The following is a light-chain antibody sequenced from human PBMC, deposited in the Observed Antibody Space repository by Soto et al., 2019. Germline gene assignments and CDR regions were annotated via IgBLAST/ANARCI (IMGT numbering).Light chain of an antibody. CDR2: GAS. Sequence: ETVLTQSPGTLSLSPGERATLSCRASQSVSSNYLAWYQQKPGQAPSLLIYGASRRATGIPERFSGSGSGTDFTLTISRLEPEDFAVYYCQQYGSSPRTFCQGTKVEIK. J-gene: IGKJ1*01. V-gene: IGKV3-20*01. CDR3: QQYGSSPRT. CDR1: QSVSSNY.